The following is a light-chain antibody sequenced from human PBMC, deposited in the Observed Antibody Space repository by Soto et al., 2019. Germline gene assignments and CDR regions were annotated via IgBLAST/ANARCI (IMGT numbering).Light chain of an antibody. V-gene: IGLV2-14*01. CDR1: SSDVGVYKY. CDR3: NSYISGTTLWV. CDR2: EVS. Sequence: QSVLTQPASVSGSPGQSITISCTGTSSDVGVYKYVSWYQQHPGKAPKLMIYEVSNRPSGVCNRFSGSKSGNTASLTISGLQTEDEADYYCNSYISGTTLWVFGGGTKLTVL. J-gene: IGLJ3*02.